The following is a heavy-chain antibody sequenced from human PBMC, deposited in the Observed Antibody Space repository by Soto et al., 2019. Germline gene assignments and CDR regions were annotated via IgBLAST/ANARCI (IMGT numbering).Heavy chain of an antibody. J-gene: IGHJ4*02. CDR3: EKDWIFDY. CDR1: VFTFSIYG. Sequence: GGSLIVSCASSVFTFSIYGMHWVRQAPGKGLEWVAVISYDGSNKYYADSVKGRFTISRDNSKNTLYLQMNSLRAEDTAVYYCEKDWIFDYWGQGTMVTVSS. D-gene: IGHD2-2*03. CDR2: ISYDGSNK. V-gene: IGHV3-30*18.